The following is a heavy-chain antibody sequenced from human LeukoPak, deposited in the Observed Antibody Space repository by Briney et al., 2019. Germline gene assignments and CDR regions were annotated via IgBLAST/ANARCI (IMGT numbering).Heavy chain of an antibody. J-gene: IGHJ4*02. CDR3: ARGPGYDILTGYSLGY. V-gene: IGHV1-2*02. Sequence: GASVTVSCKASGYTFTGYYMHWVRQAPGQGLEWMGWINPNSGGTNYAQKFQGRVTMTRDTSISTAYMELSRLRSDDTAVYYCARGPGYDILTGYSLGYWGQGTLVTVSS. CDR1: GYTFTGYY. CDR2: INPNSGGT. D-gene: IGHD3-9*01.